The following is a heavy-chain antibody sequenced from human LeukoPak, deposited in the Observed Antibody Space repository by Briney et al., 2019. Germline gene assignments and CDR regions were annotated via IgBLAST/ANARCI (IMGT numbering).Heavy chain of an antibody. CDR2: ISGSGGST. CDR1: GFTFSSYA. CDR3: VVGYDRSGYYYYFDY. J-gene: IGHJ4*02. D-gene: IGHD3-22*01. Sequence: GGSLRLSCAASGFTFSSYAMSWVRQPPGKGLEWVSTISGSGGSTYYADSVKGRFTISRDNSKNTLYLQMNSLRAEDTAVYYCVVGYDRSGYYYYFDYWGQGTLVTVSS. V-gene: IGHV3-23*01.